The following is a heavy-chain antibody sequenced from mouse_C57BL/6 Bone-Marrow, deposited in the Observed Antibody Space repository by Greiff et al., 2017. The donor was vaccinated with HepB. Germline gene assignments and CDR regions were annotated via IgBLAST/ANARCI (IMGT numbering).Heavy chain of an antibody. V-gene: IGHV1-81*01. CDR1: GYTFTSYG. J-gene: IGHJ3*01. CDR2: IYPRSGNT. D-gene: IGHD1-1*01. CDR3: ARCGFTVPFAY. Sequence: VQLQQSGAELARPGASVKLSCKASGYTFTSYGISWVKRRTGQGLEWIGEIYPRSGNTYYNEKFKGKATLTADKSSSTAYMELRSLTSEDSAVYFCARCGFTVPFAYWGQGTLVTVSA.